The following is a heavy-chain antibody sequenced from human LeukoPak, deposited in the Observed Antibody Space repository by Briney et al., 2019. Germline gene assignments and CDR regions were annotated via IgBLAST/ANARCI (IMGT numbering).Heavy chain of an antibody. Sequence: GGSLRLSCAASGFIFRNYAMSWVRQAPGKGLEWVSAITGSGDTTYYADSVKGRFTISRDISKNTLYVEMNTLRAEDTAVYYCAKWGDYDILTGYYVSDFWGQGTLVTVSS. D-gene: IGHD3-9*01. V-gene: IGHV3-23*01. CDR2: ITGSGDTT. CDR3: AKWGDYDILTGYYVSDF. J-gene: IGHJ4*02. CDR1: GFIFRNYA.